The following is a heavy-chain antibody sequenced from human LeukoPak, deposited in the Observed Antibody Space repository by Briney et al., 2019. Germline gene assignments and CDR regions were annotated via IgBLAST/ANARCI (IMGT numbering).Heavy chain of an antibody. CDR3: ARDRDGDYGDY. V-gene: IGHV1-69*01. Sequence: ASVKVSCKASGGTFSTYAISWVRQAPGQGIEWMGGIIPIFDTTIYAQKFQGRVTITADESTSTAYMELSTLRSDDTAVYYCARDRDGDYGDYWGQGTLVTVSS. CDR1: GGTFSTYA. D-gene: IGHD4-17*01. CDR2: IIPIFDTT. J-gene: IGHJ4*02.